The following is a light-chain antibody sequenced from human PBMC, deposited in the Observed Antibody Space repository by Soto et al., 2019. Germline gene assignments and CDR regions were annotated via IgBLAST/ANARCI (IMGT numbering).Light chain of an antibody. CDR2: EAT. Sequence: DIQMTQIPSSLSASVGDRVTVTCRTSQTSATFINWYQQKPGAAPRLLIYEATNLQSGVPSRFSGSGSGTDFALTITSLQAEDFATYYCQQLRMYPSTFGGGTKVDIK. CDR3: QQLRMYPST. CDR1: QTSATF. V-gene: IGKV1-39*01. J-gene: IGKJ4*01.